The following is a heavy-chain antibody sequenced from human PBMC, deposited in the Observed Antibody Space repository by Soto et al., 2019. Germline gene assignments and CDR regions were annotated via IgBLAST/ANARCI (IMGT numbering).Heavy chain of an antibody. V-gene: IGHV4-39*01. D-gene: IGHD6-19*01. CDR2: IYYSGST. CDR3: ARLGGTWQWLVTGPFDY. J-gene: IGHJ4*02. Sequence: SETLSLTCTVSGGSISSSSYYWGWIRQPPGKGLEWIGRIYYSGSTYYNPSLKSRVTISVDTSKNQFSLKLSSVTAADTAVYYCARLGGTWQWLVTGPFDYWGQGTLVTVSS. CDR1: GGSISSSSYY.